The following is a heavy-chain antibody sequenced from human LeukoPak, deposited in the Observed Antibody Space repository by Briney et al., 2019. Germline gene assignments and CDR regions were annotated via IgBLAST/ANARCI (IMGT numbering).Heavy chain of an antibody. CDR3: ARYQNWNDAFDI. Sequence: PSETLSLTCTVSGGSISSSSYYWGWIRQPPGKGLEWIGSICYSGSTNYNPSLKSRVTISVDTSKNQFSLKLSSVTAADTAVYYCARYQNWNDAFDIWGQGTMVTVSS. D-gene: IGHD1-1*01. J-gene: IGHJ3*02. CDR1: GGSISSSSYY. CDR2: ICYSGST. V-gene: IGHV4-39*07.